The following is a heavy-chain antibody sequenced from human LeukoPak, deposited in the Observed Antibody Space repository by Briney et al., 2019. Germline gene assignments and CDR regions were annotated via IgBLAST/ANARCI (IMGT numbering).Heavy chain of an antibody. CDR2: INHSGST. J-gene: IGHJ4*02. D-gene: IGHD2-8*02. V-gene: IGHV4-34*01. CDR3: ARGWGVLAIDY. CDR1: GGSFSGYY. Sequence: AETLSLTCAVYGGSFSGYYWSWIRQPPGKELEWIGEINHSGSTNYNPSLKSRVTISVDTSKNQFSLKLSSVTAADTAVYYCARGWGVLAIDYWGQGTLVTVSS.